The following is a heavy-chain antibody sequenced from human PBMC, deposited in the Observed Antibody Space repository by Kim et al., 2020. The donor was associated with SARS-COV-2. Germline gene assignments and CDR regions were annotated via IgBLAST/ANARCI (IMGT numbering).Heavy chain of an antibody. Sequence: SETLSLTCIVSGGSISNYFWSWIRQSPGKGLELIGYIYDSGITTYNPSLKSRVTISLDMSKNHFSLKLSSVTAADTAMYYCARNHRNFVVAKYMDVWGKG. V-gene: IGHV4-59*08. J-gene: IGHJ6*03. CDR1: GGSISNYF. CDR3: ARNHRNFVVAKYMDV. D-gene: IGHD2-15*01. CDR2: IYDSGIT.